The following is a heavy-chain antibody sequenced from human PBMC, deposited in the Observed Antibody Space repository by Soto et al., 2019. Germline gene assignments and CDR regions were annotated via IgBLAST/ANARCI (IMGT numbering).Heavy chain of an antibody. CDR2: IVVGSGNT. V-gene: IGHV1-58*02. Sequence: SVKVSCKASGFTFTSSAMQWVRQARGQRLEWIGWIVVGSGNTNYAQKFQERVTITRDMSTSTAYMELSSLRSEDTAVYYCAADSYYDFWSGYHHGGFDPWGQGTLVTSPQ. D-gene: IGHD3-3*01. CDR1: GFTFTSSA. CDR3: AADSYYDFWSGYHHGGFDP. J-gene: IGHJ5*02.